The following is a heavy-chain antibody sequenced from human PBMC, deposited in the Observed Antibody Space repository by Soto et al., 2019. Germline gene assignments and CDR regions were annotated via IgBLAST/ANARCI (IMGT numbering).Heavy chain of an antibody. CDR3: ARGVSDYGDYHVYYFDY. CDR2: IWYDGSNK. Sequence: GGSLRLSCAASGFTFSSYGMHWVRQAPGKGLEWVAVIWYDGSNKYYADSVKGRFTISRDNSKNTLYLQMNSLRAEDTAVYYCARGVSDYGDYHVYYFDYWGQGTLVTVSS. D-gene: IGHD4-17*01. V-gene: IGHV3-33*01. CDR1: GFTFSSYG. J-gene: IGHJ4*02.